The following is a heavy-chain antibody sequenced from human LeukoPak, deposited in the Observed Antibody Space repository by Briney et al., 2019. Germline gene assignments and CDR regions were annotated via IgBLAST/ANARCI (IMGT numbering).Heavy chain of an antibody. V-gene: IGHV1-18*01. CDR2: ISANNGNT. J-gene: IGHJ6*02. CDR1: GYTFTGYG. D-gene: IGHD2-2*01. CDR3: ARDGNIVVVPAATYYYYYGMDV. Sequence: ASLKVSCKASGYTFTGYGISWVRQAPGQGLEWMGWISANNGNTNYAQKLQGRVTMTTDTSTSTAYMELRSLRSDDTAVYYCARDGNIVVVPAATYYYYYGMDVWGQGTTVTVSS.